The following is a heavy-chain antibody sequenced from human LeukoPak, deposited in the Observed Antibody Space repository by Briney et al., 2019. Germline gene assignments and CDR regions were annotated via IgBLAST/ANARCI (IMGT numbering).Heavy chain of an antibody. Sequence: SVKVSCKASGYTFSSYGISWVRQAPGQGLEWMGGIIPIFGTANYAQKFQGRVTITADESTSTAYMELSSLRSEDTAVYYCARDYYDSSGTLDAFDIWGQGTMVTVSS. CDR1: GYTFSSYG. V-gene: IGHV1-69*13. J-gene: IGHJ3*02. CDR2: IIPIFGTA. CDR3: ARDYYDSSGTLDAFDI. D-gene: IGHD3-22*01.